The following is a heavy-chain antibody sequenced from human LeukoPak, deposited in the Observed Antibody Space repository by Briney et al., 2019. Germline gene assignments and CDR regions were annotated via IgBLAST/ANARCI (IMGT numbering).Heavy chain of an antibody. CDR1: GYTFTSYY. CDR3: ARVGYYYDSSGYYLDY. CDR2: INPSGGST. Sequence: ASVKVSCKASGYTFTSYYMHWVRQAPGQGLEWMGIINPSGGSTGYAQKFQGRVTMTRNTSISTAYMELSSLRSEDTAVYYCARVGYYYDSSGYYLDYWGQGTLVTVSS. J-gene: IGHJ4*02. D-gene: IGHD3-22*01. V-gene: IGHV1-46*01.